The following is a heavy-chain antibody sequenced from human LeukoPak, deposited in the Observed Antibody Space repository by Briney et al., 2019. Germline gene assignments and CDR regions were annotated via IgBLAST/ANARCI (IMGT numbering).Heavy chain of an antibody. CDR1: GGSVSSGSNY. CDR3: ARGRFLDAFDI. CDR2: IYYSGST. V-gene: IGHV4-61*01. Sequence: PSETLSLTCTVSGGSVSSGSNYWSWIRQPPGKGLEWIGYIYYSGSTKYKPSLKSRVTISVDTSKNQFSLKLSSVTAADTAVYYCARGRFLDAFDIWGQGTMVTVSS. D-gene: IGHD3-3*01. J-gene: IGHJ3*02.